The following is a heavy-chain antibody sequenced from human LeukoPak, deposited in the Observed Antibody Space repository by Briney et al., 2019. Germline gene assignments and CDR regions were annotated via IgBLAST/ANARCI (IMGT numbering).Heavy chain of an antibody. CDR2: ISGSGGST. Sequence: GGSLRLSCAASGFTFSSYAMSWVRQAPGKGLEWVSAISGSGGSTYYADSVKGRFTISRDNSKNTLYLQMNSLRAEDTAVYYCARGRVIAAPVKTPYDHWGQGTPVTVSS. D-gene: IGHD6-13*01. V-gene: IGHV3-23*01. CDR1: GFTFSSYA. J-gene: IGHJ4*02. CDR3: ARGRVIAAPVKTPYDH.